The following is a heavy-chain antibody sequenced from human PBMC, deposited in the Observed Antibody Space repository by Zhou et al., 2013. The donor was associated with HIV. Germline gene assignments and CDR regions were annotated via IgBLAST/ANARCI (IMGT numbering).Heavy chain of an antibody. CDR1: NYRFSAYF. J-gene: IGHJ6*02. V-gene: IGHV1-2*02. CDR3: ARDRYISTEYGMDV. CDR2: IDPDTGNT. Sequence: QVHLVQSGAEVKKVGASVKVSCKASNYRFSAYFMHWVRQAPGQGLEWMGYIDPDTGNTNIAQRFQGRVTMTRDTSISTAYMDLSSLTSGDTAVYYCARDRYISTEYGMDVWGQGTTVTVSS. D-gene: IGHD4-17*01.